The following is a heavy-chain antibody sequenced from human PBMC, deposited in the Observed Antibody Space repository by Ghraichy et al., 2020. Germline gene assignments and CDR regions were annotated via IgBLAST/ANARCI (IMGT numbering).Heavy chain of an antibody. J-gene: IGHJ5*02. CDR3: ARHRVLRHNWFDP. D-gene: IGHD3-10*01. V-gene: IGHV4-39*01. Sequence: SETLSLTCTVSGESISSTTYYWGWIRQPPGKGLEWIGSFYYSGSTYYNPSLRSRLTISVDTSKNQFYLNLRSVTAADTAVYYCARHRVLRHNWFDPWGQGTLVTVSP. CDR2: FYYSGST. CDR1: GESISSTTYY.